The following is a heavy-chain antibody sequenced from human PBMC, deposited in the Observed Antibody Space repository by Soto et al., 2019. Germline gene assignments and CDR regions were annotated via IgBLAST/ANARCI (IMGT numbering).Heavy chain of an antibody. CDR2: ISYDGSNK. V-gene: IGHV3-30*18. D-gene: IGHD3-22*01. CDR3: AKDPYPYYYDSSGYFDY. Sequence: PGGSLRLSCAASGFTFSSYGMHWVRQAPGKGLEWVAVISYDGSNKYYADSVKGRFTISRDNSKNTLYLQMNSLRAEDTAVYYCAKDPYPYYYDSSGYFDYWGQGTLVTVSS. J-gene: IGHJ4*02. CDR1: GFTFSSYG.